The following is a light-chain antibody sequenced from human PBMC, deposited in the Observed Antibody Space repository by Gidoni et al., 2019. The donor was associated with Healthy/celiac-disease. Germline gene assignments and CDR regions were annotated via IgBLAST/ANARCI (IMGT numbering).Light chain of an antibody. CDR2: KAS. CDR1: QSISSW. Sequence: DIQMPQSPSTPSASVGDRVTITCRASQSISSWLAWYQQKPGKAPKLLIYKASSLESGVPSRFSGSGSGTEFTLTISSLQPDDFATYYCQQYNSYPWTFGQGTKVEIK. J-gene: IGKJ1*01. CDR3: QQYNSYPWT. V-gene: IGKV1-5*03.